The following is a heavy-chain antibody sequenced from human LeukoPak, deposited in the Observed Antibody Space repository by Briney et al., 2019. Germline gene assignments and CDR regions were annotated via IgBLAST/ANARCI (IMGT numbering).Heavy chain of an antibody. CDR2: ISSSSSTI. CDR3: TTPDSRPPHLFDI. D-gene: IGHD3-22*01. J-gene: IGHJ3*02. Sequence: GGSLRLSCAASGFTFSSYSMNWVRQAPGKGLEWVSYISSSSSTIYYADSVKGRFTIFRDNAKDSLYLQMNSLRAEDTAVYYCTTPDSRPPHLFDIWGQGTMVTVSS. V-gene: IGHV3-48*01. CDR1: GFTFSSYS.